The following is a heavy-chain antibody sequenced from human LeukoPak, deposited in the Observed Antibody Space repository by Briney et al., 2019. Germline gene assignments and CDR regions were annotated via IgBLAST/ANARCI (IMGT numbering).Heavy chain of an antibody. CDR1: GGSFSRSSYY. CDR2: IYHSGST. Sequence: SETLSLTCTVSGGSFSRSSYYWGWLRQPPGKGLEGIGSIYHSGSTYYNPSLKSRVTMSVDTSKNQFSLKLSSVTAADTAVYYCASQYYYESSGYHDAFDIWGQGTMVTVSS. CDR3: ASQYYYESSGYHDAFDI. V-gene: IGHV4-39*01. D-gene: IGHD3-22*01. J-gene: IGHJ3*02.